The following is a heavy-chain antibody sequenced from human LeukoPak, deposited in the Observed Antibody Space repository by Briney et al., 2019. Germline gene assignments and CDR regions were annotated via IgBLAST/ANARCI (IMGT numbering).Heavy chain of an antibody. V-gene: IGHV3-21*01. Sequence: GGSLRLSCAASGFTFSSYSMNWVRQAPGKGLEWVSSISSSSSYIYYADSVKGRFTISRDNAKNSLYLQMNSLRAEDTAVYYCARSSSYCSSTSCYEYDAFDTWGQGTMVTVSS. J-gene: IGHJ3*02. CDR1: GFTFSSYS. CDR2: ISSSSSYI. CDR3: ARSSSYCSSTSCYEYDAFDT. D-gene: IGHD2-2*01.